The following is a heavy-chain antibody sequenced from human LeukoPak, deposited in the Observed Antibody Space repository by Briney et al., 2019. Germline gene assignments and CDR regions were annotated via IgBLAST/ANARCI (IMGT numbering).Heavy chain of an antibody. CDR2: IYHSGDT. D-gene: IGHD1-7*01. Sequence: SETLSLTCAVYTGSFSAHYWSWIRQSPGKGLEWVGDIYHSGDTNRNPSLKTRVTMSVDTSKNQFSLKVNSVTAADTAVYYCAGTPVDRTLQLSAFDMWGQGTSVTVSS. CDR3: AGTPVDRTLQLSAFDM. J-gene: IGHJ3*02. CDR1: TGSFSAHY. V-gene: IGHV4-34*01.